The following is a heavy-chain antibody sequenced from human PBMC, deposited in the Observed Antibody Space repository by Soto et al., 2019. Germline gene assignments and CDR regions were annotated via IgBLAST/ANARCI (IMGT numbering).Heavy chain of an antibody. Sequence: QVQLQESGPGLVKPSQTLSLTCTVYDGSISSGDYYWSWIRQHPGKGLEWIGYIYYSGSTYYDPSLKRRVTTSVDTSKNPFSLKLSSVTAADTAVYYCARWWSGSRQGFDPWGQGTLVTVSS. D-gene: IGHD3-3*01. V-gene: IGHV4-31*03. CDR2: IYYSGST. CDR3: ARWWSGSRQGFDP. J-gene: IGHJ5*02. CDR1: DGSISSGDYY.